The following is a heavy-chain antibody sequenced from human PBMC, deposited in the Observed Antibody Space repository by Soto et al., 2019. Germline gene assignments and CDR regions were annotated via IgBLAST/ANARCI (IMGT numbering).Heavy chain of an antibody. CDR3: ARDYNDFWSGHFDY. D-gene: IGHD3-3*01. CDR2: ISAYNGNT. V-gene: IGHV1-18*01. Sequence: ASVKVSCKASGYTFTSYGISWVRQAPGQGLEWMGWISAYNGNTNYAQKLQGRVTMTTDTSTSTAYMELNSLRVEDTAVYYCARDYNDFWSGHFDYWGQGALVTVSS. CDR1: GYTFTSYG. J-gene: IGHJ4*02.